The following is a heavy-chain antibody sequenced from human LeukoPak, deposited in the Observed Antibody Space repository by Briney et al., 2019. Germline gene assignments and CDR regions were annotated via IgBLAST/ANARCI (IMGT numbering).Heavy chain of an antibody. D-gene: IGHD6-19*01. CDR1: GFTFSNAW. V-gene: IGHV3-15*01. Sequence: GGSLRLSCAASGFTFSNAWMSWVRQAPGKGLEWVGRIKSKTDGGTTDYAAPVKGRFTISRDDSKNTLYLQMNSLKTEDTAVYYCTTVFLYSSGWYSYWGQGTLVTVSS. J-gene: IGHJ4*02. CDR2: IKSKTDGGTT. CDR3: TTVFLYSSGWYSY.